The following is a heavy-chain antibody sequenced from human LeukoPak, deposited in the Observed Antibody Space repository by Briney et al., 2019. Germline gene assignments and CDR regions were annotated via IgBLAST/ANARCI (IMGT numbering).Heavy chain of an antibody. CDR2: IYYSGTT. V-gene: IGHV4-59*06. Sequence: PSETLSLTCTVSGGSISSYYWSWIRQPPGKGLEWIGYIYYSGTTYYNPSLKRRVTISLDTSKNQFSLNLSSVTAADTAVYYCARGGYSYENYFDYWGQGTLVTVSS. CDR1: GGSISSYY. J-gene: IGHJ4*02. D-gene: IGHD5-18*01. CDR3: ARGGYSYENYFDY.